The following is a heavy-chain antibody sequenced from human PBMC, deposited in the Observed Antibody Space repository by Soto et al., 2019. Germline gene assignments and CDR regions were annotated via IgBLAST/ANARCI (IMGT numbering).Heavy chain of an antibody. CDR2: IIPIFGTA. V-gene: IGHV1-69*01. D-gene: IGHD2-15*01. CDR3: TRSQGGSSSLDIYYYYYYGMDV. Sequence: QVQLVHSGAEVKKPGSSVKVSCTAPGGTFSSYAISWVRQAPGQGLEWMGGIIPIFGTANYAQKFQGRVTITADESTSTGYMELSSLRSEDTAVYYCTRSQGGSSSLDIYYYYYYGMDVWGQGTTVTVSS. J-gene: IGHJ6*02. CDR1: GGTFSSYA.